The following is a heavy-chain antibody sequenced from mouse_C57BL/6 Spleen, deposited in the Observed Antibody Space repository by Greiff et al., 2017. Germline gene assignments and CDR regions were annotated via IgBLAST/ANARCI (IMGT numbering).Heavy chain of an antibody. CDR2: IYPGSGST. J-gene: IGHJ4*01. D-gene: IGHD2-4*01. V-gene: IGHV1-55*01. CDR1: GYTFTSYW. Sequence: QVQLQQPGAELVKPGASVKMSCKASGYTFTSYWITWVKQRPGQGLEWIGDIYPGSGSTNYNEKFKSKATLTVDTSSSTAYMQLSSLTSEDSAVYYCARGGLRRDAIDYWGQGTSVTVAS. CDR3: ARGGLRRDAIDY.